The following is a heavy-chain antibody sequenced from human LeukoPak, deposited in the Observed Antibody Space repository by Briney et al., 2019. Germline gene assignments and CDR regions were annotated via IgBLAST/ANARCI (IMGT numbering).Heavy chain of an antibody. Sequence: SVKVSCKASGYTFTSYYMHWVRQAPGQGLEWMGGIIPIFGSANYAQTFQGRVTITTDQSTSTAYMELSSLSSEDTAVYYCARVGRSRGSLPNSYYYMDVWGKGTTVTVSS. CDR1: GYTFTSYY. J-gene: IGHJ6*03. CDR3: ARVGRSRGSLPNSYYYMDV. CDR2: IIPIFGSA. D-gene: IGHD1-26*01. V-gene: IGHV1-69*05.